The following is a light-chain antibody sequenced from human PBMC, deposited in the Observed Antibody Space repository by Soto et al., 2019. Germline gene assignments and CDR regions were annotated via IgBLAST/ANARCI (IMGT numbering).Light chain of an antibody. Sequence: QSALTQPPSVSGSPGQSVTISCTGTSTDFVSYNRVSWYQQPPGTAPKLIIYEASNRPSGVPGRFSGSKSGNTASLTISGLQAADEADYYCSSYAGRSNVFGTGTKVTVI. CDR2: EAS. CDR1: STDFVSYNR. J-gene: IGLJ1*01. CDR3: SSYAGRSNV. V-gene: IGLV2-18*02.